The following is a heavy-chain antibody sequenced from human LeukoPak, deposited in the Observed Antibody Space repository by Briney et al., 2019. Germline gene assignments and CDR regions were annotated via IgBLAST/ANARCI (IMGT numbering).Heavy chain of an antibody. CDR2: IYTSGST. CDR3: ASPYSSSWNFDY. CDR1: GGSISSYY. J-gene: IGHJ4*02. V-gene: IGHV4-4*07. D-gene: IGHD6-13*01. Sequence: SETLSLTCTVSGGSISSYYWSWIRQPAGKGLEWIGRIYTSGSTNYNPSLKSRATMSVDTSKNQFSLKLSSVTAADTAVYYCASPYSSSWNFDYWGQGTLVTVSS.